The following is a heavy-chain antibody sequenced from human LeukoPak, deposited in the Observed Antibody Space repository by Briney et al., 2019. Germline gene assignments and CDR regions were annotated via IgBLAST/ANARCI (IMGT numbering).Heavy chain of an antibody. J-gene: IGHJ6*03. CDR1: GGSISSYY. CDR2: IYYSGST. CDR3: AREGGGYSYGYYYYYYMDV. V-gene: IGHV4-59*01. D-gene: IGHD5-18*01. Sequence: SETLSLTCTVSGGSISSYYWSWIRQPPGKGLEWIGYIYYSGSTNYNPSLKSRVTISVDTSKNQFSLKLSSVTAADTAVYYCAREGGGYSYGYYYYYYMDVWGKGATATVCS.